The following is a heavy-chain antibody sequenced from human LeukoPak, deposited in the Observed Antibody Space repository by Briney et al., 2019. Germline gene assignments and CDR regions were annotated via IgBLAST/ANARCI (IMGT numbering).Heavy chain of an antibody. CDR3: ARENRGGTSISSHIYYFDY. CDR2: INPNSGGT. Sequence: GASVKVSCKASEYTFTGYYMHWVRQAPGQGLEWMGWINPNSGGTNFAQKFQGRVTMTRDTSISTAYMELSRLRSDDTAVYYCARENRGGTSISSHIYYFDYWGQGTLVTVSS. CDR1: EYTFTGYY. V-gene: IGHV1-2*02. J-gene: IGHJ4*02. D-gene: IGHD1-14*01.